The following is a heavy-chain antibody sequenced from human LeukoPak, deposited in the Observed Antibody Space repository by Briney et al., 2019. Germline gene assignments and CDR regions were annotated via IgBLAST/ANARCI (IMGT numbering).Heavy chain of an antibody. V-gene: IGHV3-30-3*01. D-gene: IGHD5-24*01. J-gene: IGHJ6*02. CDR3: ARDGMATRYFYGMDV. CDR2: ISYDGSNK. CDR1: GFTFSSYA. Sequence: GGSLRLSCAASGFTFSSYAMHWVRQAPGKGLEWVAVISYDGSNKYYADSVKGRFTISRHNSKNTLYLQINSLRAEDTAVYYCARDGMATRYFYGMDVWGQGTTVTVSS.